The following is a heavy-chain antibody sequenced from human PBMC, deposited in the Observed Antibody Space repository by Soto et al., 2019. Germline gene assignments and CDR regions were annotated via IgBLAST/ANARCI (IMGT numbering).Heavy chain of an antibody. D-gene: IGHD1-26*01. CDR3: VRNPGSYYFDS. V-gene: IGHV4-30-4*01. J-gene: IGHJ4*02. Sequence: QVQLQESGPGLVKPSQTLSLTCTVSGVSISSTYYYWSWIRQPPGKGLEWIGHIYYSGSTYYNASLRSRLSISLATSKNQFSLKLSSVTAADTALYFCVRNPGSYYFDSWGQGTLITVSS. CDR1: GVSISSTYYY. CDR2: IYYSGST.